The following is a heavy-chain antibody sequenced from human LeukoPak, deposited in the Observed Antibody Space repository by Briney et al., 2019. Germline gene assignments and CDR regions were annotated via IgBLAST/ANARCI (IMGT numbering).Heavy chain of an antibody. J-gene: IGHJ4*02. Sequence: ASVKVPCKASGYTFTNYAMHWVRQAPGQRLEWMGWINAGNGNTKYSQKFQGRVTFTRDTSANTAYMELSSLRSEDTAVYYCARVGYPGGGSYHVPNWGQGTLVTVSS. CDR2: INAGNGNT. D-gene: IGHD1-26*01. CDR3: ARVGYPGGGSYHVPN. V-gene: IGHV1-3*01. CDR1: GYTFTNYA.